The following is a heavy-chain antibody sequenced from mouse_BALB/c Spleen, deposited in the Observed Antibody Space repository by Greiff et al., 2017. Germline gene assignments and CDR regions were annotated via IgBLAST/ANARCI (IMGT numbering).Heavy chain of an antibody. CDR3: ARWGTTVQRDY. CDR1: GYTFTSYW. CDR2: INPSTGYT. V-gene: IGHV1-7*01. J-gene: IGHJ2*01. Sequence: QVQLQQSGAELAKPGASVKMSCKASGYTFTSYWMHWVKQRPGQGLEWIGYINPSTGYTEYNQKFKDKATLTADKSSSTAYMQLSSLTSEDSAVYYCARWGTTVQRDYWGQGTTLTVSS. D-gene: IGHD1-1*01.